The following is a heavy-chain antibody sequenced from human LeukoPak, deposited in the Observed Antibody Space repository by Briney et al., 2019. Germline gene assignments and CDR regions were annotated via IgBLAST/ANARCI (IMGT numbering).Heavy chain of an antibody. V-gene: IGHV4-59*01. CDR2: IYYSGST. CDR1: GGSISSYY. Sequence: SETLSLTCTVSGGSISSYYWSWIRQPPGKGLEWIGYIYYSGSTNYRPSLKSRVTISVDTSKNQFSLKLNSVTAADTAVYYCARATWTNFYFDHWGQGALVTVSS. J-gene: IGHJ4*02. CDR3: ARATWTNFYFDH. D-gene: IGHD1-1*01.